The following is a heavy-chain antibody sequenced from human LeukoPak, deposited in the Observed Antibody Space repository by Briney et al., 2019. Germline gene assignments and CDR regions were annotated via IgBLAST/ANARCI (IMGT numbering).Heavy chain of an antibody. D-gene: IGHD3-22*01. CDR3: ARGLYYYDSSGYALLKYDY. J-gene: IGHJ4*02. CDR2: INHSGST. V-gene: IGHV4-34*01. Sequence: PSETLSLTCAVYGGSFSGYYWSWIRQPPGKGLEWIGEINHSGSTNYNPSLKSRVTISVDASKNQFSLKLSSVTAADTAVYYCARGLYYYDSSGYALLKYDYWGQGTLVTVSS. CDR1: GGSFSGYY.